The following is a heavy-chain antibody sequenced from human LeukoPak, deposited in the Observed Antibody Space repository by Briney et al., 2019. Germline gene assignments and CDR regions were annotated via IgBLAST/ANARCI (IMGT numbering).Heavy chain of an antibody. CDR3: ATDPNWNYRVFDY. D-gene: IGHD1-7*01. CDR1: GGSISSSSYY. CDR2: IYYSGST. V-gene: IGHV4-39*07. J-gene: IGHJ4*02. Sequence: SETLSLTCTVSGGSISSSSYYWGWIRQPPGKGLEWIGSIYYSGSTYYNPSLKSRVTISVDTSKNQFSLKLSSVTAADTAVYYCATDPNWNYRVFDYSGQGTLVTVCS.